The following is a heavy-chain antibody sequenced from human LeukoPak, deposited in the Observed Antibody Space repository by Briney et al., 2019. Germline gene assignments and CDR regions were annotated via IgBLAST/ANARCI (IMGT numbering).Heavy chain of an antibody. V-gene: IGHV1-69*04. D-gene: IGHD6-19*01. Sequence: GASVKVSCKASGGTFSNYAISWVRQAPGQGLEWMGRIIPILGIANYAQKFQGRVTITADKSTSTAYMELSSLRSEDTAVYYCARDHTPLPRRIAVAGPTYYYYGMDVWGQGTTVTVSS. CDR2: IIPILGIA. CDR3: ARDHTPLPRRIAVAGPTYYYYGMDV. CDR1: GGTFSNYA. J-gene: IGHJ6*02.